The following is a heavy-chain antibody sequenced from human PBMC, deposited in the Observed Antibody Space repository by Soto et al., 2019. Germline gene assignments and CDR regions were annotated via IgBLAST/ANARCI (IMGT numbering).Heavy chain of an antibody. CDR2: IYYSGST. J-gene: IGHJ6*02. Sequence: SETLCLTCTVSGGSISSGDYYWSWIRQPPGKGLEWIGYIYYSGSTYYNPSLKSRVTISVDTSKNQFSLKLSSVTAADTAVYYCARDLIVVVPAATGMDVWGQGTTVTVSS. D-gene: IGHD2-2*01. CDR3: ARDLIVVVPAATGMDV. CDR1: GGSISSGDYY. V-gene: IGHV4-30-4*01.